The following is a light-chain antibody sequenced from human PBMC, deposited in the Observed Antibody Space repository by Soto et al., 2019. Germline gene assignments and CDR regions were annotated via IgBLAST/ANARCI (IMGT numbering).Light chain of an antibody. CDR3: XQYFTXPLT. CDR1: QSVSSNY. J-gene: IGKJ4*01. Sequence: EVVLTQSPGTLSLSPGESATLSCRASQSVSSNYLAWYQQKPGQAPRLLIYGVSTRATGIPDRXXXXXXGXXXXXXXXXXEPEDFAXXYCXQYFTXPLTFGGGTKVEIK. V-gene: IGKV3-20*01. CDR2: GVS.